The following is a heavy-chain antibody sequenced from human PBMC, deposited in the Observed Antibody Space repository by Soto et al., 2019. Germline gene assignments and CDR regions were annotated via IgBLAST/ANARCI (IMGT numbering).Heavy chain of an antibody. CDR3: ARRHCSSTSCNNDAFDI. D-gene: IGHD2-2*02. Sequence: GESLKISCKGSGYSFTSYWIGWVRQMPGKGLEWMGIIYPGDSDTRYSPSFQGQVTISADKSISTAYLQWSSLKASDTAMYYCARRHCSSTSCNNDAFDIWGQGTMVTVSS. CDR2: IYPGDSDT. J-gene: IGHJ3*02. V-gene: IGHV5-51*01. CDR1: GYSFTSYW.